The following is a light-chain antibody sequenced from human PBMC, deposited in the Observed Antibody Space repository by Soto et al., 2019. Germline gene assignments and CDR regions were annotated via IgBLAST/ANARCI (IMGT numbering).Light chain of an antibody. CDR1: QSVSRI. Sequence: EIVMTQSPATLSVSLGERATLSCRARQSVSRILACYQQKPGQAPRLLIYGASTRATGNPARLSGSGPGTEFALTVSSLPSEDIAVYYCQQYNNWPPGTFGQGTKLEI. V-gene: IGKV3D-15*01. CDR2: GAS. CDR3: QQYNNWPPGT. J-gene: IGKJ2*01.